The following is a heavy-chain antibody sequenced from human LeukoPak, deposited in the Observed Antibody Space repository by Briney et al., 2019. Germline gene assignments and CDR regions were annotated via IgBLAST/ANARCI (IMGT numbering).Heavy chain of an antibody. J-gene: IGHJ3*01. CDR3: ARDHHRRLYDSQARDTFDF. CDR1: GFTFSSYS. V-gene: IGHV3-48*01. CDR2: ISSSSTTI. Sequence: PGGSLRLSCAASGFTFSSYSMNWVRQAPGKGLEWVSYISSSSTTIYYADSVKGRFTISRDNAKNSLYLQMNSLRAEDTAVYSCARDHHRRLYDSQARDTFDFWGQGTMVTVSS. D-gene: IGHD3-22*01.